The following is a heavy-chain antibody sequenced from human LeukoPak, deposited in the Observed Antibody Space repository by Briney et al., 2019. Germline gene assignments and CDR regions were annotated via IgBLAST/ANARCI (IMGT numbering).Heavy chain of an antibody. CDR3: ARGLRITMVRGAVYYMDV. CDR2: IYYSGST. CDR1: GGSISSYY. V-gene: IGHV4-59*01. Sequence: SETLSLTCTVSGGSISSYYWSWIRQPPGKGLEWIGYIYYSGSTNYNPSLKSRVTISVDTSKNQFSLKLSSVTAADTAVYYCARGLRITMVRGAVYYMDVWGKGTTVTVSS. J-gene: IGHJ6*03. D-gene: IGHD3-10*01.